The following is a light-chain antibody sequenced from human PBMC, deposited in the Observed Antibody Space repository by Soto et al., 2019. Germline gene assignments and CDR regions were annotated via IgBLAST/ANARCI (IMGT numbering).Light chain of an antibody. Sequence: QSALTQPASVSASPGQSITISCTGTSSNVGTYDLVSWYQHHPDKAPKLIIYEGTKRPSGISSRFSGSKSCNTASLTISGLQAEDDADYYCCSFAVGAALVFGGGTKLTVL. CDR3: CSFAVGAALV. V-gene: IGLV2-23*01. CDR2: EGT. J-gene: IGLJ2*01. CDR1: SSNVGTYDL.